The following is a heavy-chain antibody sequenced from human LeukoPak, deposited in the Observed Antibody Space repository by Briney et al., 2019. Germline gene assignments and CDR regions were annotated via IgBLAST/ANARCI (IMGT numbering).Heavy chain of an antibody. Sequence: SSEILSLTCTVSGGSISHYSWNWIRQSPGKGLEWIGYIYYTGSTNYNPSLKSRVTISLDTSKNQFSLRLSSVTAADTAVYYCARDRAAAGIDYWGQGTLVTVSS. J-gene: IGHJ4*02. CDR3: ARDRAAAGIDY. CDR2: IYYTGST. CDR1: GGSISHYS. V-gene: IGHV4-59*01. D-gene: IGHD6-13*01.